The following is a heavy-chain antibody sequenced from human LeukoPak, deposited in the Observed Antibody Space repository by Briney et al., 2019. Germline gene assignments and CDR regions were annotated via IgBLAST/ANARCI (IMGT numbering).Heavy chain of an antibody. CDR3: ARGARAPDI. J-gene: IGHJ3*02. CDR1: GASISSFY. Sequence: SETLSLTCTVSGASISSFYWTWIRQPPGKGLEWIGYIYYSGTTNYNPSLKSRGTISVDTSENQFSLKLSSVTAADTAVYYCARGARAPDIWGQGTMVTVSS. D-gene: IGHD4/OR15-4a*01. CDR2: IYYSGTT. V-gene: IGHV4-59*01.